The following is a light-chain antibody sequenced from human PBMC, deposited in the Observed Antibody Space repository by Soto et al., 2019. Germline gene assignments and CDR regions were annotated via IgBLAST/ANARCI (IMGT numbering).Light chain of an antibody. Sequence: QSVLTQPPSVSGAPGQWVTISCTGSSSNIGAGYYVHWYQQLPGTAPKLLIYGNSNRPSGVPDRFSGSKSGTSASLAITGLQAEDEAAYYCQSYDSSLRGWVFGGGTKLTVL. CDR1: SSNIGAGYY. J-gene: IGLJ3*02. V-gene: IGLV1-40*01. CDR3: QSYDSSLRGWV. CDR2: GNS.